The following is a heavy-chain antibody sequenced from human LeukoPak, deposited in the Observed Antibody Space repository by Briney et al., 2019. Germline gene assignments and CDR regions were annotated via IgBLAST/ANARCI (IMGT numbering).Heavy chain of an antibody. D-gene: IGHD5-18*01. Sequence: PGGSLRLSCAASGFTVNSNYMSWVRQAPGKGLEWVSIIYNGNTIYYADSVKGRFTISRDTSKNTVYLQMNSLRAEDTAVYYCARAVRPGYSYGYDYWGQGALVTVSS. CDR2: IYNGNTI. CDR1: GFTVNSNY. V-gene: IGHV3-53*01. J-gene: IGHJ4*02. CDR3: ARAVRPGYSYGYDY.